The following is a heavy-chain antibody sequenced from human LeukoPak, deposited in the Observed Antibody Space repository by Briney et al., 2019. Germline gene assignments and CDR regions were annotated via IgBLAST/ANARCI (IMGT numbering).Heavy chain of an antibody. J-gene: IGHJ3*01. Sequence: ASVKVSCRASGYTLTDNHLYWVRQAPGQGPEWMGWIDPNSGVTNFAQNFQGRLTMTRDTSINTAYMELSRLTSDDTAVYYCARGLGINAFDVWGQGTMVTVSS. CDR1: GYTLTDNH. CDR2: IDPNSGVT. CDR3: ARGLGINAFDV. V-gene: IGHV1-2*02. D-gene: IGHD3-16*01.